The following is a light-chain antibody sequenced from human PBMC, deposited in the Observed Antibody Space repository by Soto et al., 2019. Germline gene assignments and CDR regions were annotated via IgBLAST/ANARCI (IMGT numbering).Light chain of an antibody. V-gene: IGKV1-12*01. CDR2: HAS. Sequence: DIQMTQSPSSVSASGGDKVTSSCRASEDVKSRLAWYQQTPGKAPNLLIFHASSLQSGVPSRFSGSGSGTDFTLTISSLEPEDFATYYCQQSDYFPVTFGGGTKVE. CDR3: QQSDYFPVT. J-gene: IGKJ4*01. CDR1: EDVKSR.